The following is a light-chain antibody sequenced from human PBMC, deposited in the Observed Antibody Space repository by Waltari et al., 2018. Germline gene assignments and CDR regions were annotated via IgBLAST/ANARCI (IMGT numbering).Light chain of an antibody. CDR3: QQRSNWPPYT. CDR1: QSVSSN. Sequence: EIVLTQSPATLALSPGEGATLSCRASQSVSSNLAWYQQKPGQAPTLLLYDASNRATGIPARFNGSGSGTDFTLTISRLEPDDFAVYYCQQRSNWPPYTFGQGTKLEIK. CDR2: DAS. J-gene: IGKJ2*01. V-gene: IGKV3-11*01.